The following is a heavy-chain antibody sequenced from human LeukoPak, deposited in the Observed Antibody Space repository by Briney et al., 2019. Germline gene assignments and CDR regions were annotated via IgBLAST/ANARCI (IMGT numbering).Heavy chain of an antibody. Sequence: SETLSLTCAVYGGSFSGYYWSWIRQPPGKGLEWIGEINHSGSTNYNPSLKSRVTISVDTSKNQFSLKLSSVTAADTVVYYCARALYYCSGGSCYSGKDAFDIWGQGTMVTVSS. CDR3: ARALYYCSGGSCYSGKDAFDI. CDR1: GGSFSGYY. CDR2: INHSGST. V-gene: IGHV4-34*01. D-gene: IGHD2-15*01. J-gene: IGHJ3*02.